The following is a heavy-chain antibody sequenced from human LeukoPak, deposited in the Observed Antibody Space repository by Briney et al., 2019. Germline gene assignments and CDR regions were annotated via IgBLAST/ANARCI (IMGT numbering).Heavy chain of an antibody. CDR3: ARRPSYDFWSGYYGVDGLDV. CDR2: IYPGDSDT. J-gene: IGHJ3*01. Sequence: GESLKISCKTSGYSFVSHWIVWVRQMPGKGLEWLGIIYPGDSDTGYSPSFQGQVTISADKSISTARLHWSSLRASDTAMYYCARRPSYDFWSGYYGVDGLDVWGQGTMVTVSS. CDR1: GYSFVSHW. D-gene: IGHD3-3*01. V-gene: IGHV5-51*01.